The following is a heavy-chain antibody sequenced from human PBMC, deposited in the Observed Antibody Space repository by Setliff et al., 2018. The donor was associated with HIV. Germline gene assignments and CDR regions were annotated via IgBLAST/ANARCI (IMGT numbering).Heavy chain of an antibody. CDR2: IYYTGST. Sequence: PSETLSLTCIVSGDSVTGYHWNWIRQPAGKGLEWLGRIYYTGSTEYNPSLKSRLTMSMDTSKDQFSLRLVSLTTADTAVYYCARSIYGSGTYPLDVWGPGTLVTVSS. D-gene: IGHD3-10*01. CDR3: ARSIYGSGTYPLDV. CDR1: GDSVTGYH. V-gene: IGHV4-4*07. J-gene: IGHJ4*02.